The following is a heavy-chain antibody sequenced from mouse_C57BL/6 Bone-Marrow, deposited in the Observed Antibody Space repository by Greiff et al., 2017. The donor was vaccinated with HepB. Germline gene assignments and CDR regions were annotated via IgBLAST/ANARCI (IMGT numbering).Heavy chain of an antibody. Sequence: EVKVVESEGGLVQPGSSMKLSCTASGFTFSDYYMAWVRQVPEKGLEWVANINYDGSSTYYLDSLKSRFIISRDNAKNILYLQMSSLKSEDTATYYCARDGITTDWYFDVWGTGTTVTVSS. CDR1: GFTFSDYY. CDR3: ARDGITTDWYFDV. CDR2: INYDGSST. D-gene: IGHD1-1*01. V-gene: IGHV5-16*01. J-gene: IGHJ1*03.